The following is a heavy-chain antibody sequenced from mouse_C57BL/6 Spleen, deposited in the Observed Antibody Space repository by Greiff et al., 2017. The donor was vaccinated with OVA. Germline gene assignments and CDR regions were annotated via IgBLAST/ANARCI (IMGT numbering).Heavy chain of an antibody. CDR2: INPNNGGT. J-gene: IGHJ1*03. CDR3: ARGNFYWYFDV. Sequence: EVQLQQSGPELVKPGASVKISCKASGYTFTDYYMNWVKQSHGKSLEWIGDINPNNGGTSYNQKFKGKATLTVDKSSSTAYMELRSLTSEDSAVDYCARGNFYWYFDVWGTGTTVTVSS. CDR1: GYTFTDYY. V-gene: IGHV1-26*01.